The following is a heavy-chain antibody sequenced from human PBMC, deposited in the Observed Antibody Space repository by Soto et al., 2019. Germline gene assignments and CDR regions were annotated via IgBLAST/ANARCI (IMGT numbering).Heavy chain of an antibody. CDR3: ARDLHSSLRTGYPNDY. CDR2: ISAYNGNT. V-gene: IGHV1-18*01. Sequence: GASVKVSCKASGYTFTSYGIRWVRQAPGQGLEWMGWISAYNGNTNYAQKLQGRVTMTTDTSTSTAYMELRSLRSDDTAVYYCARDLHSSLRTGYPNDYWSQGTLVTVSS. CDR1: GYTFTSYG. J-gene: IGHJ4*02. D-gene: IGHD3-9*01.